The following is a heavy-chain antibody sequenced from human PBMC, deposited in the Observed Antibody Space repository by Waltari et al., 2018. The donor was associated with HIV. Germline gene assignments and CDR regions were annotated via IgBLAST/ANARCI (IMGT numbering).Heavy chain of an antibody. CDR3: AREKFLRFRTVVYYYGFDV. CDR2: LDTSGNA. Sequence: QVFLEESGPGLVKPAETLSLICSVFGGPVNGQFWAWIRQSPRRGLAWLASLDTSGNATYHPSLKSRLAISADTAKGQLSLSLTSVTTADTAVYYCAREKFLRFRTVVYYYGFDVWGQGTAVTVSS. J-gene: IGHJ6*02. V-gene: IGHV4-4*08. D-gene: IGHD3-3*01. CDR1: GGPVNGQF.